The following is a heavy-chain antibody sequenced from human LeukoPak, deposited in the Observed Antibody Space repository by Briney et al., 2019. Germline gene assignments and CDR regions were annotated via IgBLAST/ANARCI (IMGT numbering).Heavy chain of an antibody. J-gene: IGHJ4*02. V-gene: IGHV3-15*01. CDR3: TNHPQTGMVYAINHNY. D-gene: IGHD2-8*01. Sequence: PGGSVRLSCAASGFTFSNAWMSWVRQAPGKGLEWVGRIKSKTDGGTTDYAAPVKGRFTISRDDSKNTLYLQMNSLKTEDTAVYYCTNHPQTGMVYAINHNYWGQGTLVTVSS. CDR1: GFTFSNAW. CDR2: IKSKTDGGTT.